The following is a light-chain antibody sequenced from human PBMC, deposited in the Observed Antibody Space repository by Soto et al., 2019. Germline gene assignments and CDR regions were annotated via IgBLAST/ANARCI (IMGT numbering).Light chain of an antibody. CDR3: QKYHSAPPT. Sequence: DIQLTQSPSSLSASVGDRVTITCRASQGISNFVAWYQQKPGKVPKLLIYAASTLQSGVPSRFSGSGSGTDFTLSISNLQPEDVGTFYCQKYHSAPPTFDHGTRVEIK. V-gene: IGKV1-27*01. J-gene: IGKJ1*01. CDR2: AAS. CDR1: QGISNF.